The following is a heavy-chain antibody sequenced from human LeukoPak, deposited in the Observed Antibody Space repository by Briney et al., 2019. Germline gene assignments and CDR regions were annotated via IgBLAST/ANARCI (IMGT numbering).Heavy chain of an antibody. CDR1: GFTFSSYA. Sequence: GGSLRLSCAASGFTFSSYAMSWVRQAPGKGLEWVSAISGSGGSTYYADTVKGRFTISRDNSKNTLYLQMNSLRAEDTAVYYCAKLYYDSSGYYRRDNWFDPWGQGTLVTVSS. V-gene: IGHV3-23*01. D-gene: IGHD3-22*01. J-gene: IGHJ5*02. CDR2: ISGSGGST. CDR3: AKLYYDSSGYYRRDNWFDP.